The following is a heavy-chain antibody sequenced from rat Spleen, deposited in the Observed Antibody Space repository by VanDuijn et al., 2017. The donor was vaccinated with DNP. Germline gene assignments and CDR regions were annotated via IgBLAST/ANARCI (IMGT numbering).Heavy chain of an antibody. CDR1: GFIFSNYW. J-gene: IGHJ2*01. CDR3: VGRPPPTRGPFDY. V-gene: IGHV5-31*01. CDR2: ISTSGRST. Sequence: EVQLVESGGGPVQPGRSLKLSCVASGFIFSNYWMTWIRQAPGKGLEWVATISTSGRSTYYRDSMKGRFTISRDNAKSTLYLQMNSLRSEDTATYFCVGRPPPTRGPFDYWGQGVTVTVSS. D-gene: IGHD1-4*01.